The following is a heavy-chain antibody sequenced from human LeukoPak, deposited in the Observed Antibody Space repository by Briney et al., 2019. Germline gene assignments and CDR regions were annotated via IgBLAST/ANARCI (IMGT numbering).Heavy chain of an antibody. D-gene: IGHD6-19*01. CDR1: GSTFSSYG. CDR2: IWYDGSNK. V-gene: IGHV3-33*01. J-gene: IGHJ3*02. Sequence: PGRSLRLSCAASGSTFSSYGMHWVRQAPGKGLEWVAVIWYDGSNKYYADSVKGRFTISRDNSKNTLYLQMNSLRAEDTAVYYCAASGTSGAFDIWGQGTMVTVSS. CDR3: AASGTSGAFDI.